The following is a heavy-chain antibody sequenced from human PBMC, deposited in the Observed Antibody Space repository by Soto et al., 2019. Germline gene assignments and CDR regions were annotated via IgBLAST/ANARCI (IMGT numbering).Heavy chain of an antibody. Sequence: QVQLVESGGGVVQPGRSLRLSCGASGFTLNSFGIHWVRQGPEKGLEWVAGISYDESSRHYADSVKGRFFVSRDNSKNTVFLQLINLRTEDTDVYYCEKGLQQDYDFLLNHWGQGTLVTVSS. D-gene: IGHD3-9*01. V-gene: IGHV3-30*18. CDR2: ISYDESSR. CDR1: GFTLNSFG. J-gene: IGHJ5*02. CDR3: EKGLQQDYDFLLNH.